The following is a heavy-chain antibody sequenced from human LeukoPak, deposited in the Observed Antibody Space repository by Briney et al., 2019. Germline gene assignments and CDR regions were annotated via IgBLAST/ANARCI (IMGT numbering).Heavy chain of an antibody. J-gene: IGHJ4*02. CDR1: GGTFSSYA. CDR2: IIPIFGTA. V-gene: IGHV1-69*13. CDR3: ARVRTENRYDSSGYYTAHFDY. D-gene: IGHD3-22*01. Sequence: SVKVSCKASGGTFSSYAISWVRQAPGQGLEWMGGIIPIFGTANYAQKFQGRVTITADESTSTAYMELSSLRSEDTAVYYCARVRTENRYDSSGYYTAHFDYWGQGTLVTVSS.